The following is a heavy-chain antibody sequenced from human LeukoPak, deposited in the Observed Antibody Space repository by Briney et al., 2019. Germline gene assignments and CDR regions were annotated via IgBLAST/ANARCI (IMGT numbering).Heavy chain of an antibody. CDR1: GASISRGIYF. CDR2: LYSSGST. D-gene: IGHD5-24*01. CDR3: ARDGKEGGYNYDY. Sequence: SETLSLTCNVSGASISRGIYFWSWIRQPAGKGLQWVGRLYSSGSTDYNPPLKSRDTISGDTSKIQFSLTLSSVTAADTAVYYCARDGKEGGYNYDYWGQGTLVTVSS. V-gene: IGHV4-61*02. J-gene: IGHJ4*02.